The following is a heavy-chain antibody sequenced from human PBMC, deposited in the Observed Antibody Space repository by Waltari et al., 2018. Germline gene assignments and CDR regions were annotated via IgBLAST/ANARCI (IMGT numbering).Heavy chain of an antibody. CDR3: ARDKWGPDY. CDR1: GFTFDDYG. J-gene: IGHJ4*02. CDR2: ISWNGAST. V-gene: IGHV3-20*01. Sequence: EVLLVESGGAVVRPGGSLRLSCAASGFTFDDYGMVWVRQAPGKGLECVSGISWNGASTDYADSVKGRFTISRDKAKNSLYLQMNSLIAEDTALYHCARDKWGPDYWGQGTLVTVSS. D-gene: IGHD7-27*01.